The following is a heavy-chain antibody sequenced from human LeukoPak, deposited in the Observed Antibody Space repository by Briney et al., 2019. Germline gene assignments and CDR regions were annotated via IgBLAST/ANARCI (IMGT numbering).Heavy chain of an antibody. J-gene: IGHJ6*02. V-gene: IGHV7-4-1*01. D-gene: IGHD3-10*01. Sequence: GASVKVSCKASGYTFTSYAMNWVRQAPGQGLEWMGWINTNTGNPTYAQGFTGRFVFSLDTSVSTAYLQICSLKAEDTAVYYCARDQGSGSYLSYYYCGMDVWGQGTTGTVSS. CDR2: INTNTGNP. CDR3: ARDQGSGSYLSYYYCGMDV. CDR1: GYTFTSYA.